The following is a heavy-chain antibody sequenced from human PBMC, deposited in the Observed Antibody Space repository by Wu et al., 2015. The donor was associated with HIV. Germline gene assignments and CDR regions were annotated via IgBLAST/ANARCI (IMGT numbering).Heavy chain of an antibody. Sequence: QVQLVQSGAEVKKPGASVKVSCQASGYTITTYDFNWVRQAPGQGLEWMGWMNSNNGKTGYGQKFQGRVAMTRNISTRTAYTELSGLKSEDTAVYYCATSYYGSGSYPTFYYYYAMDVWGQGTTVTVSS. J-gene: IGHJ6*02. V-gene: IGHV1-8*01. CDR2: MNSNNGKT. D-gene: IGHD3-10*01. CDR3: ATSYYGSGSYPTFYYYYAMDV. CDR1: GYTITTYD.